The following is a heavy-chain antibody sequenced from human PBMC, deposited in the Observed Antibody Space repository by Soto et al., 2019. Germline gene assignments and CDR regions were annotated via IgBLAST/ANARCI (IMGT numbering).Heavy chain of an antibody. D-gene: IGHD2-2*01. CDR2: INPKSGGT. CDR3: ARERSVGYCITTTCPKPFYYDAMDV. V-gene: IGHV1-2*06. Sequence: ASVKVSCKASGYSFTDYHIHWVRQAPGQGLEWLGRINPKSGGTSTAQKFQGRVTITADESTRTASMELSSLRSYDTAVYYCARERSVGYCITTTCPKPFYYDAMDVWGQGTTVTGS. CDR1: GYSFTDYH. J-gene: IGHJ6*02.